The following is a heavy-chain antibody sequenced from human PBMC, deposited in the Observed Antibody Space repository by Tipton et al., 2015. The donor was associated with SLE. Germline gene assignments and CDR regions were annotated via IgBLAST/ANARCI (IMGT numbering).Heavy chain of an antibody. CDR2: IYPADSET. CDR1: GYNFSNYW. J-gene: IGHJ4*02. CDR3: ARQRGSGSYLDYFDY. Sequence: QLVQSGAEVKKPGESLKISCKGSGYNFSNYWIGWVRQLPGKGLEWMGIIYPADSETRYSPSFQGRGSISADRSINTAYLQWSSLKASDTAMYYCARQRGSGSYLDYFDYWGQGTLVAVSS. D-gene: IGHD1-26*01. V-gene: IGHV5-51*01.